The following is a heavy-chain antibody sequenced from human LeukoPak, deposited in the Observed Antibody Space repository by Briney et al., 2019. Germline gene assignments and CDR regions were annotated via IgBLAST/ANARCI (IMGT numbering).Heavy chain of an antibody. CDR1: GVTFNKNW. CDR2: IKEDGSEK. J-gene: IGHJ6*03. CDR3: ARVGSERAYDGFGETYYYYYYYMDV. V-gene: IGHV3-7*01. D-gene: IGHD3-10*01. Sequence: GGSLRLSCAASGVTFNKNWMSWVRHPPGKGLERVANIKEDGSEKYYVDSVKGRFTISRDNAKNTLYLQMNSLRAEDTAVYYCARVGSERAYDGFGETYYYYYYYMDVWGKGTTVTVSS.